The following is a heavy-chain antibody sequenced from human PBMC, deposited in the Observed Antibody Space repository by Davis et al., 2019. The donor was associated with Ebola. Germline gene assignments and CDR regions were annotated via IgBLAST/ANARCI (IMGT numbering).Heavy chain of an antibody. D-gene: IGHD2-21*02. CDR2: INPNDGRT. CDR1: GYILINYY. J-gene: IGHJ3*02. CDR3: TTPGGQDGGDDVFDI. V-gene: IGHV1-46*01. Sequence: ASVPVSCMASGYILINYYMHWVRQPPGQGLEWTRMINPNDGRTTYAQKVQGRVTVTRDTSTSTVYMDLSSLRSEDEALYYCTTPGGQDGGDDVFDIWGQGTMVTVSS.